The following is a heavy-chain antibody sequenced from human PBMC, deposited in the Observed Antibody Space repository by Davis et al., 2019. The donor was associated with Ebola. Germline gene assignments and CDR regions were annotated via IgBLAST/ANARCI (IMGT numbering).Heavy chain of an antibody. D-gene: IGHD2-2*02. CDR3: ARRCSSTSCYIYYYYGMDV. Sequence: GGSLRLSCAASGFTFSSYGMHWVRQAPGKGLEWVAVIWYDGSNKYYADSVKGRFTISRDNSKNTLYLQMNSLRAEDTAVYYCARRCSSTSCYIYYYYGMDVWGQGTTVTVSS. V-gene: IGHV3-33*01. J-gene: IGHJ6*02. CDR1: GFTFSSYG. CDR2: IWYDGSNK.